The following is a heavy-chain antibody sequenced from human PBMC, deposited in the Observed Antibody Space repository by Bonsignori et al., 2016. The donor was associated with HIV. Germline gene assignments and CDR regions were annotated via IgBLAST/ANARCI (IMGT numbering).Heavy chain of an antibody. D-gene: IGHD3-3*01. V-gene: IGHV3-23*01. CDR2: ISGSGGRT. Sequence: WIRQPPGKGLEWVSAISGSGGRTYYADSVKGRFTISRDNSKNTLYLQMNSLRAEDTAIYYCAKTRGFLEPSYRRGTNFDYWGQGTLVTVSS. CDR3: AKTRGFLEPSYRRGTNFDY. J-gene: IGHJ4*02.